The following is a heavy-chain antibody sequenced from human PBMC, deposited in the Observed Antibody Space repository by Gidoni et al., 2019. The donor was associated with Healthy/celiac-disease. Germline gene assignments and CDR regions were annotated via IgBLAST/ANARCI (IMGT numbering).Heavy chain of an antibody. J-gene: IGHJ4*02. CDR2: IIPIFGTA. D-gene: IGHD6-6*01. V-gene: IGHV1-69*06. Sequence: QVQLVQSGAEVKKPGSSVKVSCKASGGTFSSYAISWVRQAPGQGLEWMGGIIPIFGTANYAQKFQGRVTITADKATSTAYMELSSLRSEDTAVYYCAREGGRGYSSSWGLDYWGQGTLVTVSS. CDR1: GGTFSSYA. CDR3: AREGGRGYSSSWGLDY.